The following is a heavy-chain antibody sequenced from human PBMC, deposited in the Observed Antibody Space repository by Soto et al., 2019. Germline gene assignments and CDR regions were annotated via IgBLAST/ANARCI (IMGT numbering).Heavy chain of an antibody. D-gene: IGHD3-10*01. J-gene: IGHJ4*02. Sequence: GGSLRLSCAASGFIFRNAWMSWVRQAPGKGLEWVGRIKRKSDGGTTDYAAPVKGRFIISRDDSKNTLFLQMNSLKTEDTAVYYCTTHDSYASGSYDYWGQGNLVTVSS. V-gene: IGHV3-15*01. CDR3: TTHDSYASGSYDY. CDR1: GFIFRNAW. CDR2: IKRKSDGGTT.